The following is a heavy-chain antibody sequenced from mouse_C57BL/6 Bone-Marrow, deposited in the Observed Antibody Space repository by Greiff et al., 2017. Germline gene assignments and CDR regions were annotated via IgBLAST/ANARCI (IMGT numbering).Heavy chain of an antibody. V-gene: IGHV1-4*01. J-gene: IGHJ4*01. CDR2: INPSSGYT. Sequence: QVQLQQSGAELARPGASVKMSCKASGYTFTSYMMHWVKQRPGQGLEWIGYINPSSGYTKYNQKFKDKATLTADKSSSTAYMQLSSLTSEDSAVYYCARGPYYAMDYWGQGTSVTVSS. CDR3: ARGPYYAMDY. CDR1: GYTFTSYM.